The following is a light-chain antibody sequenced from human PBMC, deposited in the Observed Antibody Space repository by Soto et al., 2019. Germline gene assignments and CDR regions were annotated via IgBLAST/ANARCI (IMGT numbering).Light chain of an antibody. Sequence: QSVLTQPASVSGSPGQSITISCTATRSDVGSYKLVSWYQQHPGKAPKVMIYEGSKRPSGVSNRFSGSQSGNRASLTISGLQAEDEADYYCCSYVSSSTSVVFGGGTQLTVL. CDR1: RSDVGSYKL. V-gene: IGLV2-23*01. CDR3: CSYVSSSTSVV. J-gene: IGLJ2*01. CDR2: EGS.